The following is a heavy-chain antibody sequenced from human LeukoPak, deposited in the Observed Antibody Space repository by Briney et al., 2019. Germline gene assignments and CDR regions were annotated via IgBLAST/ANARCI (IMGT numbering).Heavy chain of an antibody. V-gene: IGHV3-15*01. CDR3: ATDLGLTMIRGVLVS. CDR2: IKSKGDGETT. D-gene: IGHD3-10*01. CDR1: GFTFTNAW. J-gene: IGHJ4*02. Sequence: GGSLRLSCAASGFTFTNAWMSWVRQAPGKGLEWVGRIKSKGDGETTDYTAPVKGRFTMSRADSKATLYLQMNYVIVEDTAVYFCATDLGLTMIRGVLVSWGQGALVSVSP.